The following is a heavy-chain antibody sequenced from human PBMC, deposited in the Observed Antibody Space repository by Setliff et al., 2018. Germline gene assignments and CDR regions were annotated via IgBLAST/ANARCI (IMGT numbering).Heavy chain of an antibody. J-gene: IGHJ4*02. CDR2: TSGSGAST. CDR1: GDSGFSFSSYA. CDR3: AKWERGTTSDYFDY. D-gene: IGHD1-26*01. Sequence: GGSLRLSCAASGDSGFSFSSYAMSWVRQAPGKGLEWVSGTSGSGASTNFADSVKGRFTISRDNSKNALYLQMNSLRAEDTAVYYCAKWERGTTSDYFDYWGQGTLVTVSS. V-gene: IGHV3-23*01.